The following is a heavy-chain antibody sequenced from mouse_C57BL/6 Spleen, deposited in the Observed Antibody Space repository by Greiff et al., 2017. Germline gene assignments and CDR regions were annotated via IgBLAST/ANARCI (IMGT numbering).Heavy chain of an antibody. V-gene: IGHV1-26*01. J-gene: IGHJ3*01. CDR2: INPNNGGT. CDR3: ARSDGNDLGFAY. CDR1: GYTFTDYY. D-gene: IGHD2-2*01. Sequence: EVQLQQSGPELVKPGASVKISCKASGYTFTDYYMNWVKQSHGKSLEWIGDINPNNGGTSYNQKFKGKATLTVDKSSSTAYMELRSLTSEDSAVYSCARSDGNDLGFAYWGQGTLVTVSA.